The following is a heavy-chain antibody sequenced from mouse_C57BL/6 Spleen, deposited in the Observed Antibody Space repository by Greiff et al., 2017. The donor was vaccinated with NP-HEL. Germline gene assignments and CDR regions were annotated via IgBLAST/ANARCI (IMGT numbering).Heavy chain of an antibody. J-gene: IGHJ1*03. V-gene: IGHV5-17*01. CDR3: AKGFPHWDDWYFDV. CDR1: GFNFSDYG. D-gene: IGHD4-1*01. CDR2: ISSGSSTI. Sequence: EVMLVESGGGLVKPGGSLKLSCAASGFNFSDYGMHWVRQAPETGLEWVAYISSGSSTIYYADTVKGRFTISRDNAKNTLFLQMTSLRSEDTAMYYCAKGFPHWDDWYFDVWGTGTTVTVSS.